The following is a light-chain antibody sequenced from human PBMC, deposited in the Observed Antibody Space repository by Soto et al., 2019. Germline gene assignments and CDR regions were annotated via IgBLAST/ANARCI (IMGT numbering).Light chain of an antibody. CDR1: SSDVGSYNL. Sequence: QSVLTQPASVSGSPGQSITISCTGTSSDVGSYNLVSWYQQHPGKAPKLMIYEVTKRPSGVSNRFSGSKSGNMASLTISGLQAEDEAEYYCCSYAGSSTFGVFGGGTKLTVL. V-gene: IGLV2-23*02. CDR3: CSYAGSSTFGV. CDR2: EVT. J-gene: IGLJ2*01.